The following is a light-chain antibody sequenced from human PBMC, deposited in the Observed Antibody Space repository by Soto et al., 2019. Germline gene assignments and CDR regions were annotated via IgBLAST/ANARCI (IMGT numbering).Light chain of an antibody. Sequence: EIVLTQSPGTLSLCPGERVTLSCRASQSVSSSYLAWYQQKPGQAPRLLIYGASSRATGIPDRFSGSGSGTDFTLTISRLEPEDFAVYYCQQFGSSSWTFGQGTKVEIK. J-gene: IGKJ1*01. V-gene: IGKV3-20*01. CDR3: QQFGSSSWT. CDR1: QSVSSSY. CDR2: GAS.